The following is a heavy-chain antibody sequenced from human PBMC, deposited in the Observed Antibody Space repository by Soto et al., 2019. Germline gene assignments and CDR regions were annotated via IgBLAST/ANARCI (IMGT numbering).Heavy chain of an antibody. J-gene: IGHJ4*02. CDR2: IYYSGST. CDR3: ARSYCSSISCYSYFDF. D-gene: IGHD2-2*01. V-gene: IGHV4-59*01. Sequence: SETLSLACTVSGGSISGYYWSWIRQSPGKGLEWIGYIYYSGSTNYNPSLPSLKSRVTISVDTSKNQFSLQLSSVTAADTAVYYCARSYCSSISCYSYFDFWGQGNLVTVSS. CDR1: GGSISGYY.